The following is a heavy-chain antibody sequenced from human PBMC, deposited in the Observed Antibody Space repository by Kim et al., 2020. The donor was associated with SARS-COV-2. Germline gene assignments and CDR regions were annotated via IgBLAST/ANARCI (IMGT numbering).Heavy chain of an antibody. V-gene: IGHV4-30-4*08. CDR1: GGSISSGDYY. D-gene: IGHD3-3*01. CDR2: IYYSGST. J-gene: IGHJ6*02. Sequence: SETLSLTCTVSGGSISSGDYYWSWIRQPPGKDRDWIGYIYYSGSTNYNPSRKSRVTISVSTSKHQFSLKPSTVAAADTAFYYCARLNPYKPAANAWDVFRFWESRGPGLDVWGQGATVTVSS. CDR3: ARLNPYKPAANAWDVFRFWESRGPGLDV.